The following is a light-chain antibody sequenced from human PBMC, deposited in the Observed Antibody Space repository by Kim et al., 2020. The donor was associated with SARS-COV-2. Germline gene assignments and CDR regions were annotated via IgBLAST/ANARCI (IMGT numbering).Light chain of an antibody. CDR2: GKN. V-gene: IGLV3-19*01. CDR1: SLRSYY. Sequence: SSELTQDPAVSVALGQTVRITCQGDSLRSYYASWYQQKPGQAPVLVIYGKNNRPSGIPDRFSGSSSGNTASLTITGAQAGDEADYYCNSRDSSGNPYVFGTGTQLTVL. CDR3: NSRDSSGNPYV. J-gene: IGLJ1*01.